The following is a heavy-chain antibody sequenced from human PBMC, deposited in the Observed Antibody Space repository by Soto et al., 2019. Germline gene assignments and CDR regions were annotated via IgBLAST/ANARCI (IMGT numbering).Heavy chain of an antibody. CDR2: IYYSGST. V-gene: IGHV4-39*01. CDR3: ARTDYSNYVLGYYGMDV. J-gene: IGHJ6*02. Sequence: LSLTCTVSGGSISSSSYYWGWIRQPPGKGLEWIGSIYYSGSTYYNPSLKSRVTISVDTSKNQFSLKLSSVTAADTAVYYCARTDYSNYVLGYYGMDVWGQGTTVTVSS. D-gene: IGHD4-4*01. CDR1: GGSISSSSYY.